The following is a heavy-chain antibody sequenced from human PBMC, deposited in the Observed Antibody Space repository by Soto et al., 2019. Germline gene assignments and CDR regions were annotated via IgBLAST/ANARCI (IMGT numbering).Heavy chain of an antibody. CDR2: IWYDGSNK. Sequence: GGSLRLSCAASGFPFSSYGMHWVRQAPGKGLEWVAVIWYDGSNKYYADSVKGRFTISRDNSKNTLYLQMNSLRAEDTAVYYCAHQPVHYYDSSGYYDDAFDIWGQGTMVTVSS. D-gene: IGHD3-22*01. CDR1: GFPFSSYG. CDR3: AHQPVHYYDSSGYYDDAFDI. V-gene: IGHV3-33*01. J-gene: IGHJ3*02.